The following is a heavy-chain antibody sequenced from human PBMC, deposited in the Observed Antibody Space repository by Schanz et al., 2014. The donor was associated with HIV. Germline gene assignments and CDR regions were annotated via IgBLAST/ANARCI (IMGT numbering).Heavy chain of an antibody. CDR1: GFTFSNYG. V-gene: IGHV3-33*01. CDR3: ARGSGPYYYYYGMDV. J-gene: IGHJ6*02. CDR2: IWYDGSNK. D-gene: IGHD3-10*01. Sequence: QVQLVESGGGVVQPGRSLRLSCAASGFTFSNYGMHWVRQAPGKGLEWVALIWYDGSNKYYADSVKGRFTVFRDNSKNTLYLQMNSLSPEDTAVYYCARGSGPYYYYYGMDVWGQGTTVTVSS.